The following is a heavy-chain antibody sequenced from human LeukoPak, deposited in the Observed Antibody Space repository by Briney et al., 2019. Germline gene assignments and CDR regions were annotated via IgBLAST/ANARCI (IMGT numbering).Heavy chain of an antibody. V-gene: IGHV4-34*01. Sequence: SETLSLTCAVYGVSFSGYYWSWIRQPPGKGLEWIGEINHSGSTYYNPSLKSRVTISVDTSKNQFSLKLSSVTAADTAVYYCARGSDDYGSGSYYPYYWGQGTLVTVSS. CDR2: INHSGST. J-gene: IGHJ4*02. CDR3: ARGSDDYGSGSYYPYY. D-gene: IGHD3-10*01. CDR1: GVSFSGYY.